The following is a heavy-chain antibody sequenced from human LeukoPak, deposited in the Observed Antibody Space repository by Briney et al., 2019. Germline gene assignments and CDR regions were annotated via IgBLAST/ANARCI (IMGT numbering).Heavy chain of an antibody. CDR2: INHSGST. CDR3: ARSAYSSSWYSFDY. D-gene: IGHD6-13*01. V-gene: IGHV4-34*01. CDR1: GGSFSGYY. Sequence: SETLSLTCAVYGGSFSGYYWSWIRQPPGKGLEWIGEINHSGSTNYNPSLKSRVTISVDTSKYQFSLKLSSVTAADTAVYYCARSAYSSSWYSFDYWGQGTLVTVSS. J-gene: IGHJ4*02.